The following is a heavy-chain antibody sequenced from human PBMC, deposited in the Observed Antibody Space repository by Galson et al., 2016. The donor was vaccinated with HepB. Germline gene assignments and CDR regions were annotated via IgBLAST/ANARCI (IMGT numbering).Heavy chain of an antibody. V-gene: IGHV4-30-2*01. CDR1: NGSISSGRHP. D-gene: IGHD3-16*01. Sequence: TLSLTCGVSNGSISSGRHPWSWIRQPPGKGLEWIGYIYHSGSAYYSPSLRSRVTMSVDKSKNQFSLKVTSVTAEDTAMYYCARGGALGWFHPWGQGILVFVSS. CDR3: ARGGALGWFHP. J-gene: IGHJ5*02. CDR2: IYHSGSA.